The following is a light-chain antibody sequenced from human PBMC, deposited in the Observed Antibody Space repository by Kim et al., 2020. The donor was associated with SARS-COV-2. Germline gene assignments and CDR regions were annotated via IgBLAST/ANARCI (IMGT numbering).Light chain of an antibody. J-gene: IGLJ3*02. CDR2: QDS. Sequence: VSPGQTASITCSGDKLGDKYACWYQQKPGQSPVLVIYQDSKRPSGIPERFSGSNSGNTATLTISGTQAMDEADYYCQAWDSITGWVFGGGTQLTVL. CDR3: QAWDSITGWV. V-gene: IGLV3-1*01. CDR1: KLGDKY.